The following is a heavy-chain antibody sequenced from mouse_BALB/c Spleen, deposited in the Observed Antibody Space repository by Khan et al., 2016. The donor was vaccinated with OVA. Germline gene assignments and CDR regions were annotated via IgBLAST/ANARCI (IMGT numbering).Heavy chain of an antibody. D-gene: IGHD1-1*01. CDR2: INPSTGYT. CDR3: ARRGLRWDFDY. J-gene: IGHJ2*01. V-gene: IGHV1-7*01. Sequence: QVQLQQSGAELAKPRASVKMSCKASGYTFINYWILWIKQRPGQGLEWIGYINPSTGYTEYNQNFKDKATLTADISSSTAYMQLSSLTSEDSAVYYCARRGLRWDFDYWGQGTTLTVSS. CDR1: GYTFINYW.